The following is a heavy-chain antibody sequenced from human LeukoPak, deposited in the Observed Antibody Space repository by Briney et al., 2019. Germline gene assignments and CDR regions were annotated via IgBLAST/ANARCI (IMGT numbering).Heavy chain of an antibody. J-gene: IGHJ4*02. V-gene: IGHV4-59*01. CDR2: IYYSGST. Sequence: SETLALLCTVSGGSISTYYWSWIRQPPGKGLEWIGYIYYSGSTNYNPSLKSRVTMSVDTSKSQFSLKLNSVTAADTAVYYCARDYDSSGYSLSWGQEGLGTVSS. D-gene: IGHD3-22*01. CDR3: ARDYDSSGYSLS. CDR1: GGSISTYY.